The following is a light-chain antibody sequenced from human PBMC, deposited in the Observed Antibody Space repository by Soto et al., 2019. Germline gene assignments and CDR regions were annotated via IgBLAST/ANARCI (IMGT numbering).Light chain of an antibody. CDR1: QSLLYGGNDRNY. J-gene: IGKJ5*01. CDR2: WAS. V-gene: IGKV4-1*01. CDR3: QQSYSTPTIT. Sequence: DIVMTQSPDSLAVSLGERATIDCKSSQSLLYGGNDRNYLAWYQHKPGQSPKLIMYWASTREAGVPDRFSGSGSGTHFTLTISSLQAEDVAVYYCQQSYSTPTITFGQGTRLEIK.